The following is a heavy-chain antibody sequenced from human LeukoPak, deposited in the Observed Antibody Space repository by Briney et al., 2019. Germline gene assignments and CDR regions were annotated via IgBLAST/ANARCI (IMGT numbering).Heavy chain of an antibody. V-gene: IGHV3-48*02. J-gene: IGHJ4*02. Sequence: GGSLILSCAASGFTLRTYSMNWVRQAPGKGLEWVSYISSSSSNIYYADSVKGRFTVSRDNAKNSLYLQMNSLRDEDTAVYYCAREAGAGNDYWGQGTLVTVSS. D-gene: IGHD1-26*01. CDR1: GFTLRTYS. CDR3: AREAGAGNDY. CDR2: ISSSSSNI.